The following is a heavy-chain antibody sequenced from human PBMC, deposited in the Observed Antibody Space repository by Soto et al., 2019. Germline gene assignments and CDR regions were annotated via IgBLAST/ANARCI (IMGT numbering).Heavy chain of an antibody. D-gene: IGHD5-18*01. Sequence: ASVKVSCKASGYTFTSHAMHWVRQAPGQRLEWMGWINSANGNTKYSQKFQGRATITRDTSASTAYMELSSLRSEDTAVYYCAAEQRDGYGYCGQGTLVTVSS. CDR3: AAEQRDGYGY. CDR2: INSANGNT. CDR1: GYTFTSHA. J-gene: IGHJ4*02. V-gene: IGHV1-3*01.